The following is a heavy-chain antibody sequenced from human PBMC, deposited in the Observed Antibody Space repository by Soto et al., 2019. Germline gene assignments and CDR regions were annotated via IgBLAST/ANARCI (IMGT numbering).Heavy chain of an antibody. V-gene: IGHV3-7*01. Sequence: GGSLRLSCAASGFTFSRYWMSWVRQAPGKGLEWVANIKQDGSEKYYVDSVKGRFTISSDNAKNPLYLQMNSLRAEDTAVYYCARGIPRGRIMITFGGVDYFDYWGQGTLVTVSS. CDR1: GFTFSRYW. J-gene: IGHJ4*02. CDR2: IKQDGSEK. D-gene: IGHD3-16*01. CDR3: ARGIPRGRIMITFGGVDYFDY.